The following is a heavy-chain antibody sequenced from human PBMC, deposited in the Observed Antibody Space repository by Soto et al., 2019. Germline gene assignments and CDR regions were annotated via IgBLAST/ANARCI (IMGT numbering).Heavy chain of an antibody. D-gene: IGHD3-22*01. Sequence: PGGSLRLSCAASGFTFSSYAVNWVRQAPGKGPEWISSISGSGSTIYYADSVKGRFTISRDNSKNTLYLQMGSLRAEDTAVYYCAKVCYSHDSSGYYYFDFWGQGTLVTVSS. V-gene: IGHV3-23*01. CDR2: ISGSGSTI. J-gene: IGHJ4*02. CDR1: GFTFSSYA. CDR3: AKVCYSHDSSGYYYFDF.